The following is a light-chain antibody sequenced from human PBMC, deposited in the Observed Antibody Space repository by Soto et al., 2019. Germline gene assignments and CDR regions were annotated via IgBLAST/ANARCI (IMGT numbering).Light chain of an antibody. J-gene: IGLJ2*01. V-gene: IGLV1-40*01. Sequence: QSVLTQPPSVSGAPGQRVTISCTGSSSNIWAGYDVHWYQQLPGTAPKLLIYGNSNRPSGVPDRFSGSKSGTSASLAITGLEAEDEDDDYCQSYDSSLSGSGVFGGGTKLTVL. CDR1: SSNIWAGYD. CDR2: GNS. CDR3: QSYDSSLSGSGV.